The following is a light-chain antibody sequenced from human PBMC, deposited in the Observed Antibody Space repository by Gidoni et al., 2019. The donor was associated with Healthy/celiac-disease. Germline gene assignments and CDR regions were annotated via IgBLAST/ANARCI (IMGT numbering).Light chain of an antibody. CDR3: SSYTSSSTLVV. V-gene: IGLV2-14*01. CDR1: SSDVGGYNY. Sequence: QSALTPPASVSGSPGQSITISCTGTSSDVGGYNYVSWYQQHPGKAPKLMIYEVSNRPSGVSNRFSGSKSGNTVSLTISGLQAEDEADYYCSSYTSSSTLVVFGGGTKLTVL. J-gene: IGLJ2*01. CDR2: EVS.